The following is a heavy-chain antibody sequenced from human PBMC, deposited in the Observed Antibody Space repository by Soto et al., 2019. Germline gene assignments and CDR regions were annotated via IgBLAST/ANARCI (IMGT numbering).Heavy chain of an antibody. D-gene: IGHD3-10*01. CDR1: GGSISSGGYY. Sequence: PSETLSLTCTVSGGSISSGGYYWSWIRQHPGKGLEWIGYIYYSGSTYYNPSLKSRVTISVDTSKNQFSLKLSSVTAADTAVYYCARLGELYVSYYGMDVWGQGTTVTVSS. CDR3: ARLGELYVSYYGMDV. J-gene: IGHJ6*02. CDR2: IYYSGST. V-gene: IGHV4-31*03.